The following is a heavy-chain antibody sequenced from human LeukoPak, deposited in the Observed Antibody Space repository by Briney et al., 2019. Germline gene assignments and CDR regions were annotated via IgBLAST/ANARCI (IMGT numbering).Heavy chain of an antibody. Sequence: ASVKVSCKASGYTFTGYYMHGVRQAPGQGLEWMGWINPNSGGTNYAQKFQGRVTMTRDTSISTAYMELSRLRSDDTAVYYCASNLYYYDSRGNWFDPWGQGTLVAVSS. V-gene: IGHV1-2*02. J-gene: IGHJ5*02. D-gene: IGHD3-22*01. CDR2: INPNSGGT. CDR1: GYTFTGYY. CDR3: ASNLYYYDSRGNWFDP.